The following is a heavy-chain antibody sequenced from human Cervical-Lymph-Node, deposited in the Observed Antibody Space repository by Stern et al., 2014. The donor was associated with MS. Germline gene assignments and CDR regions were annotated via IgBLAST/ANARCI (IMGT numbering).Heavy chain of an antibody. CDR1: GFTFSSYA. J-gene: IGHJ4*02. CDR3: ARDISSFVVVVTAGY. Sequence: VQLVESGGGVVQPGRSLRLSCAASGFTFSSYAMHWVRQAPGKGLEWVAVISYDGSNKYYADSVKGRFTISRDNSKNTLYLQMNSLRAEDTAVYYCARDISSFVVVVTAGYWGQGTLVTVSS. D-gene: IGHD2-21*02. V-gene: IGHV3-30*01. CDR2: ISYDGSNK.